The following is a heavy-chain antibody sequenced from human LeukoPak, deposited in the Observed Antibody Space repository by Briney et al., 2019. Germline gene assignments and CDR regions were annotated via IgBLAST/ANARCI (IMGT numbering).Heavy chain of an antibody. Sequence: GGSLRLSCAASGFTFSDYCLSWVRQAPGKGLEWVSYIASDDRTIYYADSVKGRFTISRDNSKNTLYLQMNSLRAEDTAVYYCARYMSFGTGYTYAFDIWGQGTMVTVSS. D-gene: IGHD5-24*01. CDR1: GFTFSDYC. J-gene: IGHJ3*02. V-gene: IGHV3-11*01. CDR3: ARYMSFGTGYTYAFDI. CDR2: IASDDRTI.